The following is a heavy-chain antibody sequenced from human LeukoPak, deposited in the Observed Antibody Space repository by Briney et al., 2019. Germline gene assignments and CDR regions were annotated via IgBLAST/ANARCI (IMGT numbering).Heavy chain of an antibody. D-gene: IGHD1-7*01. CDR3: ARDYNWNFANSSPFDY. Sequence: GASVKVSCKSSGDTPHSHAISWVRQAPGQGLEWMGRIIPAFGTANYAQKFQGRVTITADKSTRTAYMEMSSLRSEDTAVCYCARDYNWNFANSSPFDYWGQGTLVTVSS. J-gene: IGHJ4*02. V-gene: IGHV1-69*06. CDR1: GDTPHSHA. CDR2: IIPAFGTA.